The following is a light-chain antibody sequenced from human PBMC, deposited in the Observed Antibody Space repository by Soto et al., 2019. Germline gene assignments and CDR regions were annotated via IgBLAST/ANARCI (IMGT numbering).Light chain of an antibody. J-gene: IGKJ4*01. Sequence: DIHLTQSPSFLSASVGDRVTITCRASQGISSFLAWYQQKPGKAPKLLIYEASTLQSGVPSRFSGSGSGTEFTLTISSMQPEDFATYYCQQLNTCPLTFGGGTKVEI. CDR1: QGISSF. CDR2: EAS. V-gene: IGKV1-9*01. CDR3: QQLNTCPLT.